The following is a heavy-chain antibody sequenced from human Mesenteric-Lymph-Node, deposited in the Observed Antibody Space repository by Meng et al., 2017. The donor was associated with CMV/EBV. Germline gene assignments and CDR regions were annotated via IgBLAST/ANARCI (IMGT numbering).Heavy chain of an antibody. CDR3: ARARDHNPKGYYYYGMDV. D-gene: IGHD1-14*01. CDR1: GFTFSSYW. V-gene: IGHV3-74*01. J-gene: IGHJ6*01. Sequence: GESLKISCAASGFTFSSYWMHWVRQAPGKGLVWVSRINSDGSSTSYADSVKGRFTISRDNAKNSLYLQMNSLTADDTAVYYCARARDHNPKGYYYYGMDVWGQGTTVTVSS. CDR2: INSDGSST.